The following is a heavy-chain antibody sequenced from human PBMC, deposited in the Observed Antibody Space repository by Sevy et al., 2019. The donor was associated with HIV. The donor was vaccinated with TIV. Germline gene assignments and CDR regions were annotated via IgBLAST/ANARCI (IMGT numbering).Heavy chain of an antibody. Sequence: GGSLRLSCAASGFTFRRYWMNWVRQAPGKGLEWVANINPDGSETNDVDSVKGLFTISRENAKISLCLLMNSLRADDTAVYYSARDVSARRGYDAIDIWGQGTMVTVSS. V-gene: IGHV3-7*01. J-gene: IGHJ3*02. D-gene: IGHD3-16*01. CDR1: GFTFRRYW. CDR2: INPDGSET. CDR3: ARDVSARRGYDAIDI.